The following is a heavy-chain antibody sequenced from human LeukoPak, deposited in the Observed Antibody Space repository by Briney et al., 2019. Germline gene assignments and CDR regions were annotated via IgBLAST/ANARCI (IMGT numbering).Heavy chain of an antibody. D-gene: IGHD2-15*01. V-gene: IGHV5-51*01. J-gene: IGHJ5*02. Sequence: GESLKISCKGSGYSFTSYWIGWVRQMPGKGLEWMGIIYPGDSDTRYSPSFQGQVTISADKSASTVFLQWSSLKASDTAMYYCARLSGRYCSGGSCHNWFDPWGQGTLVTVSS. CDR2: IYPGDSDT. CDR1: GYSFTSYW. CDR3: ARLSGRYCSGGSCHNWFDP.